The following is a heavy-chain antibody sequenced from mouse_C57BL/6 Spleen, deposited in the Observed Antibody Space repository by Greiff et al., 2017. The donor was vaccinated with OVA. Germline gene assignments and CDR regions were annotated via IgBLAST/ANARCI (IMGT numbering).Heavy chain of an antibody. CDR2: IDPETGGT. V-gene: IGHV1-15*01. CDR1: GSTFTDYE. CDR3: TRNYYGSSYYFDY. Sequence: VKLVESGAELVRPGASVTLSCKASGSTFTDYEMHWVKQTPVHGLEWIGAIDPETGGTAYNQKFKGKAILTADKSSSTAYMELRSLTSEDSAVYYCTRNYYGSSYYFDYWGQGTTLTVSS. J-gene: IGHJ2*01. D-gene: IGHD1-1*01.